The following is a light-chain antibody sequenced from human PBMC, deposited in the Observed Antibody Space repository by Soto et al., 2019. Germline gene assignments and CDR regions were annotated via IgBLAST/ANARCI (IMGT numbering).Light chain of an antibody. Sequence: EIVWTQSPATLSLSPGERATLSCRASQSVSSYLAWYKQKPGQAPSLLIYDASNRATGIPARFSGSGSGTDFTLTIRSLEPEDFAVYYCQQDYNMLTFGGGTKVDIK. V-gene: IGKV3-11*01. CDR2: DAS. CDR3: QQDYNMLT. CDR1: QSVSSY. J-gene: IGKJ4*01.